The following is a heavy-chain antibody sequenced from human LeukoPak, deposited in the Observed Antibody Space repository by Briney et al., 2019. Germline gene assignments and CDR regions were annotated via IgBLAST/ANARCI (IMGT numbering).Heavy chain of an antibody. CDR3: ARGSSGPLNYSSSLNWFDP. Sequence: ASVKVSCKASGYTFTGYYMHWVRQAPGQGLEWMGWTNPNGGGTNYAQKFQGRVTMTRDTSISTAYMELSRLRSDDTAVYYCARGSSGPLNYSSSLNWFDPWGQGTLVTVSS. CDR2: TNPNGGGT. D-gene: IGHD6-6*01. J-gene: IGHJ5*02. CDR1: GYTFTGYY. V-gene: IGHV1-2*02.